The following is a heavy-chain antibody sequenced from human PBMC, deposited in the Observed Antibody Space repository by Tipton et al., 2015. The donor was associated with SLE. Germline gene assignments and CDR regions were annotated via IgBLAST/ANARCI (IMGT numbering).Heavy chain of an antibody. CDR3: VRQLKLVPNY. Sequence: GSLRLSCAASGFTFDDYGMSWVRQAPGKGLEWVSGINWNGGSTGYADSVKGRFTISRDNAKNSLYLQMSSLRAEDTAVYYCVRQLKLVPNYWGQGTLVTVSS. CDR1: GFTFDDYG. V-gene: IGHV3-20*04. CDR2: INWNGGST. J-gene: IGHJ4*02. D-gene: IGHD6-6*01.